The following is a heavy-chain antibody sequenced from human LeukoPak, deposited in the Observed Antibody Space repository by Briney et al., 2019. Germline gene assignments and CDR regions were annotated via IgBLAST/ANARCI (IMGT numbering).Heavy chain of an antibody. CDR1: GFTFDDYA. J-gene: IGHJ1*01. V-gene: IGHV3-9*01. CDR2: ISWNSGSI. CDR3: ARDREYSSSWAPPLFQH. D-gene: IGHD6-13*01. Sequence: GGSLRLSCAASGFTFDDYAMHWVRQAPGKGLEWVSGISWNSGSIGYADSVKGRFTISRDNAKNSLYLQMNSLRAEDTAVYYCARDREYSSSWAPPLFQHWGQGTLVTVSS.